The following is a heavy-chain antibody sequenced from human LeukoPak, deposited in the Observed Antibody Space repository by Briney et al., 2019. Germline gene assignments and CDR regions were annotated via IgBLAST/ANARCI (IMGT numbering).Heavy chain of an antibody. CDR1: GFTFSDYY. V-gene: IGHV3-11*03. CDR2: INGSSSDT. D-gene: IGHD2-15*01. CDR3: ARRGTTYCTVDSCHPNGFDP. Sequence: PGGSLRLSCAASGFTFSDYYMTWIRQAPGRGLEWISYINGSSSDTKYADSVKGRFTISRDIAKNSLYLLMNSLRAEDTAVYYCARRGTTYCTVDSCHPNGFDPWGQGTLVTVSP. J-gene: IGHJ5*02.